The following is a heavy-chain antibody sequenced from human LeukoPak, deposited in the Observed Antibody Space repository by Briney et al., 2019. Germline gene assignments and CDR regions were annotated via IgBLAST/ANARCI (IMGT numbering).Heavy chain of an antibody. J-gene: IGHJ3*02. CDR2: INTDGTNR. D-gene: IGHD3-3*01. Sequence: GGSLTLSCVASGFAFNNHWVHWVCQVPGKGLVWISRINTDGTNRKYADVVKGRFTISRDNAKNTLYLHMSSLSVDDTAIYYCARDFWDSGVVINGLDKWGQGTMVTVSS. CDR3: ARDFWDSGVVINGLDK. V-gene: IGHV3-74*03. CDR1: GFAFNNHW.